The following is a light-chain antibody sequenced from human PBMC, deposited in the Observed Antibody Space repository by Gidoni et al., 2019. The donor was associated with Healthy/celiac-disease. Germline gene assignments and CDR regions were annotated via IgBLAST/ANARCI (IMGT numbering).Light chain of an antibody. CDR2: KDR. J-gene: IGLJ2*01. Sequence: SYELTPPPSVSVSPGQTARITCSGDALPNQYAYWYQQKTGQAPVLVIYKDRERPSGIPERFSGSSSGTTVTLTISGVQAEDEADYYCQSADSSGTYVVFGGGTKLTVL. V-gene: IGLV3-25*03. CDR3: QSADSSGTYVV. CDR1: ALPNQY.